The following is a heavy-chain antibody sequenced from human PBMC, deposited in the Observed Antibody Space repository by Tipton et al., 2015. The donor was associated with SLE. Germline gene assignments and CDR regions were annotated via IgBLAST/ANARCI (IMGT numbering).Heavy chain of an antibody. J-gene: IGHJ6*02. V-gene: IGHV4-30-4*08. CDR2: IYYSGST. CDR1: GGSISSSDYY. D-gene: IGHD3-3*01. CDR3: ARVKVLEWLLLDYYYYYVMDV. Sequence: TLSLTCTVSGGSISSSDYYWSWIRQPPGKGLEWIGYIYYSGSTYYNPSLKSRVTISIDTSKNQFSLKLSSVTAADTAVYHCARVKVLEWLLLDYYYYYVMDVWGQGTTVTVSS.